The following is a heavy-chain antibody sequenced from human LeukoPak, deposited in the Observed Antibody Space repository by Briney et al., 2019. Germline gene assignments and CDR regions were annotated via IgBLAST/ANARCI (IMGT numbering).Heavy chain of an antibody. J-gene: IGHJ1*01. CDR2: IYDSGTT. D-gene: IGHD6-19*01. CDR3: ARGSGWYPH. CDR1: RGSIRTYY. Sequence: KPSETLSLTCTVSRGSIRTYYWSWIRQSPGKGLEWIGYIYDSGTTKYNPSLKSRLSMSVDTSKNQCSLMLTSVTAADTAVYYCARGSGWYPHWGQGTLVTVSS. V-gene: IGHV4-59*01.